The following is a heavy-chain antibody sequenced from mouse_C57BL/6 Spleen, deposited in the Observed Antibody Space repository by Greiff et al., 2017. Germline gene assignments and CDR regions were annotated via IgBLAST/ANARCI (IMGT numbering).Heavy chain of an antibody. D-gene: IGHD2-4*01. CDR1: GYTFTSYD. V-gene: IGHV1-85*01. Sequence: QVQLQQSGPELVKPGASVKLSCKASGYTFTSYDINWVKQRPGQGLEWIGWIYPRDGSTKYNEKFKGKATLTVDTSSSTAYMELHSLTSEDSAVYFCARSNYDYDLGYYYAMDYWGQGTSVTVSS. J-gene: IGHJ4*01. CDR2: IYPRDGST. CDR3: ARSNYDYDLGYYYAMDY.